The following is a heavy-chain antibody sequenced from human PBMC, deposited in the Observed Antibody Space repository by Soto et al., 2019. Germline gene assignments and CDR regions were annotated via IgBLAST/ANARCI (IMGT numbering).Heavy chain of an antibody. V-gene: IGHV1-3*01. J-gene: IGHJ5*02. CDR1: GYTFTSYA. D-gene: IGHD5-12*01. Sequence: GASVKVSCKASGYTFTSYAMHWVRQAPGQRLEWMGWINAGNGNTRYSQIFQGRVTLTRDTSASTVYLDLSSLRSEDTAIYYCARAISGYVTWGQGTLVTVSS. CDR3: ARAISGYVT. CDR2: INAGNGNT.